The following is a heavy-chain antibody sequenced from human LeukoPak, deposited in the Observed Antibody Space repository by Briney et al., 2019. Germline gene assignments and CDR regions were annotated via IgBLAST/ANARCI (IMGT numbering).Heavy chain of an antibody. CDR1: GYSFTAFY. CDR2: IHPRRGDT. Sequence: ASVSLSCKTSGYSFTAFYIHWVRQPPGQGLEWMGWIHPRRGDTNYAQKCQGRDTMTRDTSISTASLDLSSLRSDDTAVYYCARDGDYGTGSYYRGCIDSWGQGTPVTVSP. D-gene: IGHD3-10*01. V-gene: IGHV1-2*02. CDR3: ARDGDYGTGSYYRGCIDS. J-gene: IGHJ4*02.